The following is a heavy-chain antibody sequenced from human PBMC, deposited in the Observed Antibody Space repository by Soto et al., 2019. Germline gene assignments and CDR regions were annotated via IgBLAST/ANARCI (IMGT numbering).Heavy chain of an antibody. V-gene: IGHV3-64D*08. Sequence: GGSLRLSCSASGFTFSSYAMHWVRQAPGKGLEYVSAISSNGGSTYYADSVKGRFTISRDNSKNTLYLQMSSLRAEDTAVYYCVKDPHVNTDSSSSTDYWGQGTLVTVSS. CDR2: ISSNGGST. J-gene: IGHJ4*02. CDR3: VKDPHVNTDSSSSTDY. D-gene: IGHD6-6*01. CDR1: GFTFSSYA.